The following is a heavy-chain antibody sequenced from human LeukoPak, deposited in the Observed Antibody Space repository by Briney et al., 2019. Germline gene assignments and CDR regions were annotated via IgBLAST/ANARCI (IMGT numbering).Heavy chain of an antibody. D-gene: IGHD7-27*01. CDR3: ATRKLGNDY. CDR2: MYPSGST. CDR1: GGSISSSNW. V-gene: IGHV4-4*02. Sequence: SGTLSLTCAVSGGSISSSNWWSWVRQPPGKGLEWIGEMYPSGSTNYNPSLKGRVTISIDKSKNQFSLKLYSVTAADTTVYYCATRKLGNDYWGQGTLVTVSS. J-gene: IGHJ4*02.